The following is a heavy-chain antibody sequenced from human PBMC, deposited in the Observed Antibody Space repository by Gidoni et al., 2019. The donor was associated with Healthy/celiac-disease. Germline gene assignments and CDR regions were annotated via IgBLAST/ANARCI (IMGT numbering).Heavy chain of an antibody. Sequence: QVQLVQSGAEVKKPGASVKVSCKVSGYTLTELSMHWVRQAPGKGLEWMGGFDPEDGETIYAQKFQGRVTMTEDTSTDTAYMELSSLRSEDTAVYYCATSSIAARPGYYYYGMDVWGQGITVTVSS. D-gene: IGHD6-6*01. V-gene: IGHV1-24*01. CDR3: ATSSIAARPGYYYYGMDV. CDR2: FDPEDGET. CDR1: GYTLTELS. J-gene: IGHJ6*02.